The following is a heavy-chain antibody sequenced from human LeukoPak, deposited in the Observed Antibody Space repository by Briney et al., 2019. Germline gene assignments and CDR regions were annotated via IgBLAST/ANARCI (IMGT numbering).Heavy chain of an antibody. CDR3: VTWSGPDSEPLNF. CDR2: IGPDGNAK. J-gene: IGHJ4*02. D-gene: IGHD3-3*01. V-gene: IGHV3-7*01. CDR1: GFTFSRHW. Sequence: GGSLRLSCAASGFTFSRHWMSWVRQTPDKGLEWVAHIGPDGNAKYYVDFAKGRFTISRDNAKNSLILQMNSLRAEDTAVYYCVTWSGPDSEPLNFWGQGTLVAVSS.